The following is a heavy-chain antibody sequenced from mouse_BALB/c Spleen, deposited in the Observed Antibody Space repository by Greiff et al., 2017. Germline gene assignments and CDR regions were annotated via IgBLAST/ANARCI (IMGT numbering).Heavy chain of an antibody. CDR3: ARADYYGSSYVG. V-gene: IGHV5-9-4*01. J-gene: IGHJ3*01. CDR1: GFTFSSYA. CDR2: ISSGGSYT. D-gene: IGHD1-1*01. Sequence: VQLKESGGGLVKPGGSLKLSCAASGFTFSSYAMSWVRQSPEKRLEWVAEISSGGSYTYYPDTVTGRFTISRDNAKNTLYLEMSSLRSEDTAMYYCARADYYGSSYVGWGQGTLVTVSA.